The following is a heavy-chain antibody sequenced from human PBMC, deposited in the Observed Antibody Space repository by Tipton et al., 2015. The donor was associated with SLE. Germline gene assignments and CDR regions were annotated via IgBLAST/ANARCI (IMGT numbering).Heavy chain of an antibody. CDR3: AKGSGWYKD. CDR1: GGSITSRNYY. J-gene: IGHJ4*02. V-gene: IGHV4-39*07. Sequence: TLSLTCTVSGGSITSRNYYWGWIRRSPGKGLEWIGSVYYSGSTYYNPSLKTRVSMSRDTSKSQFSLKLSSVTAADTAVFYCAKGSGWYKDWGQGTLVTVSS. D-gene: IGHD6-19*01. CDR2: VYYSGST.